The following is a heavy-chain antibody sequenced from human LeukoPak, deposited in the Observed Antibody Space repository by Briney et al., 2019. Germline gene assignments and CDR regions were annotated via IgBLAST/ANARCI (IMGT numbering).Heavy chain of an antibody. V-gene: IGHV1-46*01. J-gene: IGHJ4*02. CDR2: INPSGGST. Sequence: GASVKVSCKASGYTFTSYYMHWVRQAPGQGLEWMGIINPSGGSTSYAQKFQGRVTMTRDTSTSTAYMELRSLRSDDTAVYYCARVVEMATTWIDYWGQGTLVTVSS. D-gene: IGHD5-24*01. CDR3: ARVVEMATTWIDY. CDR1: GYTFTSYY.